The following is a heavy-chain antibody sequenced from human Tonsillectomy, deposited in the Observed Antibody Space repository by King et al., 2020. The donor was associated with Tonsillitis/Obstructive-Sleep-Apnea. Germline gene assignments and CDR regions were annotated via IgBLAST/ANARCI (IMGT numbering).Heavy chain of an antibody. V-gene: IGHV1-2*05. J-gene: IGHJ4*02. D-gene: IGHD6-19*01. CDR1: GYTFTGYY. CDR3: AREVAGILDYFDY. CDR2: INPNSGGT. Sequence: QLVQSGAEVKKPGASVKVSCEASGYTFTGYYMHWVRQAPGQGLEWMGRINPNSGGTNYAQKFQGRVTMTRDTSISTAYMELSRLRSDDTVVYYCAREVAGILDYFDYWGQGTLVTVSS.